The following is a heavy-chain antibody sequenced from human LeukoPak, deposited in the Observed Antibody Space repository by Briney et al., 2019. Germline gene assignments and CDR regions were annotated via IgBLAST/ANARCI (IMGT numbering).Heavy chain of an antibody. CDR3: GRAPVGTGSYGMDV. J-gene: IGHJ6*02. D-gene: IGHD3/OR15-3a*01. CDR2: IWYDGSNK. V-gene: IGHV3-33*01. CDR1: GITFSTYA. Sequence: GGSLRLSCAASGITFSTYAMHWVRQAPGKGLEWVAVIWYDGSNKYYADSVKGRFTISRDNSKNTLYLQMNSLRAEDTSVYYCGRAPVGTGSYGMDVWGQGTTVTVSS.